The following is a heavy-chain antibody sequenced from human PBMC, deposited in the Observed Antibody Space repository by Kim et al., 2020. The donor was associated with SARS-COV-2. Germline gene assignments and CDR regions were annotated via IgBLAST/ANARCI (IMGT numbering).Heavy chain of an antibody. V-gene: IGHV3-23*01. CDR1: GFTFSNYA. D-gene: IGHD2-2*02. CDR3: AQVPYGTGSTCYTVGAF. J-gene: IGHJ3*01. CDR2: ISGSGGSK. Sequence: GGSLRLSCAASGFTFSNYAMSWVRQAPGKGLEWVSAISGSGGSKYYAGSVKGRFTISRDNSKNTLYLQMKSLRAEDTAAYYFAQVPYGTGSTCYTVGAF.